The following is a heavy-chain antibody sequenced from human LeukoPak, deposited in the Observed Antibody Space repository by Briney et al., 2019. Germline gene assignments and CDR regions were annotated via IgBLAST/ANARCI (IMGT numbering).Heavy chain of an antibody. D-gene: IGHD6-13*01. J-gene: IGHJ3*02. CDR2: IIPILGIA. CDR1: GGTFSSYA. V-gene: IGHV1-69*04. Sequence: ASVKVSCKASGGTFSSYAISWVRQAPGQGLEWMGRIIPILGIANYAQKFQGRVTITADKSTSTAYMELSSLRSEDTAVYYCARDLRPAGGSRPRAAFDIWGQGTMVTVSS. CDR3: ARDLRPAGGSRPRAAFDI.